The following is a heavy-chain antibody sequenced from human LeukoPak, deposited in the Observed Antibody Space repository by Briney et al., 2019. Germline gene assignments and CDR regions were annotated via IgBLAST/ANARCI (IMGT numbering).Heavy chain of an antibody. CDR2: IYHSGST. D-gene: IGHD3-22*01. CDR3: ARIVVGRGDDAFDI. CDR1: GGSISSSNW. Sequence: SETLSLTCAVSGGSISSSNWWSWVRQPPGKGLEWIGEIYHSGSTNYNPSLKSRVTMSVDTSKNQFSLKLSSVTAADTAVYYCARIVVGRGDDAFDIWGQGTMVTVSS. V-gene: IGHV4-4*02. J-gene: IGHJ3*02.